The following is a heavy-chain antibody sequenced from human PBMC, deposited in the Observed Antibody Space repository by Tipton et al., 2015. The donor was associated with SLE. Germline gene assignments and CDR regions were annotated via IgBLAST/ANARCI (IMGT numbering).Heavy chain of an antibody. CDR3: ARGLRSNWGYYYYYYMDV. CDR2: IYYSGGT. D-gene: IGHD7-27*01. Sequence: TLSLTCTVSGGSISSYYWNWIRQPPGKGLEWIGYIYYSGGTNYNPSLKSRVDISVDTSKNQFSLKLSSVTAADTAVYYCARGLRSNWGYYYYYYMDVWGKGTTVTVSS. J-gene: IGHJ6*03. CDR1: GGSISSYY. V-gene: IGHV4-59*01.